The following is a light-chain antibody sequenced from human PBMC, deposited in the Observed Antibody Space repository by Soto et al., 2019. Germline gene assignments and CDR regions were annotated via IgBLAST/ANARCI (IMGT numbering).Light chain of an antibody. CDR2: KAS. CDR1: QSISSW. V-gene: IGKV1-5*03. CDR3: QQYNSYAT. Sequence: DIRVSQSPSTLSASVGDRVTITCRSSQSISSWLAWYQQKPGKAPKLLIYKASSLEIGVPSRFSGSGSGTEFTLTISRLQPDDFATYYCQQYNSYATFCQRPKV. J-gene: IGKJ1*01.